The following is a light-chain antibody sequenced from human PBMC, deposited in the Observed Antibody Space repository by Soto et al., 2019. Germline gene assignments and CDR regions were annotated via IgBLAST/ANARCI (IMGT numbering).Light chain of an antibody. J-gene: IGKJ4*01. CDR1: QDINSY. CDR3: QQLYSYPLT. V-gene: IGKV1-9*01. CDR2: TAS. Sequence: DIQMTQSPSSLSASVVDRVTITCQASQDINSYLAWYQQKPGKAPKLLIYTASTLQSGVPSRFSGSGSGTEFTLTITSLQPEDFAAYYCQQLYSYPLTFGGGTKVDIK.